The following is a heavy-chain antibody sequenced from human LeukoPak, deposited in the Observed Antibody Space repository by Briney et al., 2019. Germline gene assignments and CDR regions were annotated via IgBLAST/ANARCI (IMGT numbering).Heavy chain of an antibody. CDR2: IYYSGST. V-gene: IGHV4-59*01. Sequence: SETLSLTCTVSGGSIRSYYWSWIRQPPGKGLEWIGYIYYSGSTNYNPSLKSRVTISVDTSKNQFSLKLSSVTAADTAVYYCARGVYYDSSGYSKGAFDIWGQGTMVTVSS. D-gene: IGHD3-22*01. J-gene: IGHJ3*02. CDR3: ARGVYYDSSGYSKGAFDI. CDR1: GGSIRSYY.